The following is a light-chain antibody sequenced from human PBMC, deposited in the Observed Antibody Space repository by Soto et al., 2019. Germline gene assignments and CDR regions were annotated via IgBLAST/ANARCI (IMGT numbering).Light chain of an antibody. Sequence: EFVLTQSPGTLSLSPGERDTLSCRASQSVSSNLAWYQQKPGQAPRLLIYGASTRATGIPARFSGSGSGTEFTLTISSLQSEDFAVYYCQQYYNWPPITFGQGTRLEIK. CDR1: QSVSSN. V-gene: IGKV3-15*01. CDR3: QQYYNWPPIT. J-gene: IGKJ5*01. CDR2: GAS.